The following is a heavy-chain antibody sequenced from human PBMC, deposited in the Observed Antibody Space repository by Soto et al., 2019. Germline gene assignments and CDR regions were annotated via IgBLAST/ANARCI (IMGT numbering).Heavy chain of an antibody. CDR1: GFTFSSYW. D-gene: IGHD1-26*01. CDR3: ARVSTSGSYAP. CDR2: IKQDGSEK. J-gene: IGHJ5*02. Sequence: PRGSLRLSCAASGFTFSSYWMSWVRQAPGKGLEWVANIKQDGSEKYYVDSVKGRFTISRDNAKNSLYLQMNSLRAEDTAVYYCARVSTSGSYAPWGQGTLVTVSS. V-gene: IGHV3-7*03.